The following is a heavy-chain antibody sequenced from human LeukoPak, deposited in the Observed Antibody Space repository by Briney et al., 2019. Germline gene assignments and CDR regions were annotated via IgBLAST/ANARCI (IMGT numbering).Heavy chain of an antibody. Sequence: GGSLRLSCAASGFTFSVSVMHWVRQAPGKGLEYVSVISSNGGSTSYANSVKGRFTISRDNSKNTLYLQMGSLRAEDMAVYYCARDLPGGGLDYWGQGTLVTVSS. CDR1: GFTFSVSV. V-gene: IGHV3-64*01. CDR3: ARDLPGGGLDY. D-gene: IGHD2-15*01. J-gene: IGHJ4*02. CDR2: ISSNGGST.